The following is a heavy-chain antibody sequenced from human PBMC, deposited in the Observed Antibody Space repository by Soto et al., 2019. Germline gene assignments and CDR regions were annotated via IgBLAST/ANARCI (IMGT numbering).Heavy chain of an antibody. Sequence: ASVKVSCKASGGTFSSYAISWVRQAPGQGLEWMGGIIPIFGTANYAQKFQGRVTITADESTSTAYMELSSLRSEDTAVYYCARSPASRYNWNFGYYYGMDVWGQGTTVTVSS. CDR1: GGTFSSYA. J-gene: IGHJ6*02. CDR2: IIPIFGTA. CDR3: ARSPASRYNWNFGYYYGMDV. V-gene: IGHV1-69*13. D-gene: IGHD1-7*01.